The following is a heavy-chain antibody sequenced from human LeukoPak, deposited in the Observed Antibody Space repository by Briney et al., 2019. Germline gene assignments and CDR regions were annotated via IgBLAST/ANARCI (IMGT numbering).Heavy chain of an antibody. CDR3: ARGRHCSSTSCYVGRSRSSKDYYYYMGV. J-gene: IGHJ6*03. D-gene: IGHD2-2*01. V-gene: IGHV4-34*01. CDR1: GGSFSGYY. CDR2: INHSGST. Sequence: PSETLSLTCAVYGGSFSGYYWSWIRQPPGKGLEWIGEINHSGSTNYNPSLKSRVTISVDTSKNQFSLKLSSVTAADTAVYYCARGRHCSSTSCYVGRSRSSKDYYYYMGVWGKGTTVTVSS.